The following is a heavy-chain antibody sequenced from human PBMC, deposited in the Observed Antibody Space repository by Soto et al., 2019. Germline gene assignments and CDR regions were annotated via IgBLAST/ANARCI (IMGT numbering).Heavy chain of an antibody. Sequence: EVQLVESGGGLVQPGGSLRLSCAASGFTVSSNYMSWVRQAPGKGLEWVSVIYIGGSTYYADSVKGRFTISRDNSKNTLYLQMNCLSAEDTAVYYCARDDCSSTSCYLAYWGQGTLVNVSS. D-gene: IGHD2-2*01. CDR2: IYIGGST. V-gene: IGHV3-66*01. J-gene: IGHJ4*02. CDR3: ARDDCSSTSCYLAY. CDR1: GFTVSSNY.